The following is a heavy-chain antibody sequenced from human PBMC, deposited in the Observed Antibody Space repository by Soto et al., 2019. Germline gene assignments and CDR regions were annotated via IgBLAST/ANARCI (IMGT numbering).Heavy chain of an antibody. CDR1: GFIFSSYA. Sequence: GGSRRLSCAASGFIFSSYAVSWGRQAPGKGLEWVSGISGSGDRTYYADSVKGRFSISRDNSKNTLYLQMNSLRAEDTAVYYCAKITLEWLLSPRDPLDYWGQGTLVTVSS. D-gene: IGHD3-3*01. CDR3: AKITLEWLLSPRDPLDY. V-gene: IGHV3-23*01. CDR2: ISGSGDRT. J-gene: IGHJ4*02.